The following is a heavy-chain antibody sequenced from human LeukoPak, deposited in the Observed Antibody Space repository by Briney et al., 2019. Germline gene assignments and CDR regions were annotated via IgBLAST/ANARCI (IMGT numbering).Heavy chain of an antibody. CDR3: ARLPGSDSYFDF. J-gene: IGHJ4*02. D-gene: IGHD3-10*01. V-gene: IGHV3-7*03. CDR2: INQDGSGI. Sequence: GGSLRLSCAASAFTFSRHWMTWVRQAPGKGLEWVANINQDGSGIHYVGSVKGRFTISRDNAKNSLYLEMNSLRAEDTAVYYCARLPGSDSYFDFWGQGTLVTVSS. CDR1: AFTFSRHW.